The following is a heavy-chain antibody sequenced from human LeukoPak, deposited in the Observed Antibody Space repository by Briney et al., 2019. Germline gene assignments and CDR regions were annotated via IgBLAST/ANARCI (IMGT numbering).Heavy chain of an antibody. CDR3: ARGRYYYDSSGYNNWFDP. D-gene: IGHD3-22*01. V-gene: IGHV7-4-1*02. CDR1: GYTFTSYA. J-gene: IGHJ5*02. Sequence: GASVKVSCKASGYTFTSYAMNWVRQAPGQGLEWMGWINTNTGNPTYAQGFTGRFVFSLDTSVSTAYLQISSLKAEDTAVYYCARGRYYYDSSGYNNWFDPWGQGALVAVSS. CDR2: INTNTGNP.